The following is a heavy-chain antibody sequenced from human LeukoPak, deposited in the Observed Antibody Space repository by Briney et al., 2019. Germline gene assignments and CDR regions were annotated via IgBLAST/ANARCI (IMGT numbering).Heavy chain of an antibody. CDR1: GGSFSGCY. CDR3: VLGRWEPTGSY. J-gene: IGHJ4*02. CDR2: ISHNGKS. V-gene: IGHV4-34*01. Sequence: PSETLSLTCAVYGGSFSGCYRSWIRQSPGKGLEWIGEISHNGKSNYNPSLKSRVTISVDTSRNQFSLRLTSVTAADTGVYYCVLGRWEPTGSYWGQGTLVTISS. D-gene: IGHD1-26*01.